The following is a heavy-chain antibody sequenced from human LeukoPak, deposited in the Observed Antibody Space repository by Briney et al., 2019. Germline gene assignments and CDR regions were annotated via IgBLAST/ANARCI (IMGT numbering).Heavy chain of an antibody. J-gene: IGHJ4*02. CDR3: ARDPYGSGSYYD. CDR1: GYTFTAYY. V-gene: IGHV1-2*02. Sequence: GASVKVSCKASGYTFTAYYMHWVRQAPGQGLEWMGWINPNTGGTNYAQKFQGRVTMTRDTSISTAYVELSWLRSDDTAVYYCARDPYGSGSYYDWGQGTLVTVSS. CDR2: INPNTGGT. D-gene: IGHD3-10*01.